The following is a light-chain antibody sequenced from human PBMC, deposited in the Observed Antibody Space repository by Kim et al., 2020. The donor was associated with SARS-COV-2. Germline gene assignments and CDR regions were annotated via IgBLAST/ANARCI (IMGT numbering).Light chain of an antibody. Sequence: QSALTQPASVSGSPGQSITISCTGTSSDVGASNYVSWYQQHPGKAPKLMIYDVSKRPSGVSNRFSGSKSGNTASLTISGLQAEDEADYYCSSYTSSSTLGVFGGGTKLTVL. CDR1: SSDVGASNY. J-gene: IGLJ2*01. CDR2: DVS. V-gene: IGLV2-14*01. CDR3: SSYTSSSTLGV.